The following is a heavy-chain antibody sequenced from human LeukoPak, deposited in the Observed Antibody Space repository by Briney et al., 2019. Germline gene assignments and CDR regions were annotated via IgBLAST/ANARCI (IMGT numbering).Heavy chain of an antibody. J-gene: IGHJ4*02. D-gene: IGHD3-22*01. CDR2: IHYSGST. Sequence: SETLSLTCTVSSGSFSSYYWSWIRQPPGKGLEWIGYIHYSGSTNYNPSLKSRVTISVDSPKNQFSLKLSSVTAADTAVYYCARDQDSSSYFDYWGQGTLVTVSS. CDR3: ARDQDSSSYFDY. CDR1: SGSFSSYY. V-gene: IGHV4-59*01.